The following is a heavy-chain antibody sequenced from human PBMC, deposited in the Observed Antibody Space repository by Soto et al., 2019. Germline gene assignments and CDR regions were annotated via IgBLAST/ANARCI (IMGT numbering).Heavy chain of an antibody. D-gene: IGHD3-16*01. V-gene: IGHV4-39*01. CDR2: IYYSGST. CDR1: GGSISSSSYY. J-gene: IGHJ4*02. Sequence: LQLQESGPGLVKPSETLSLTCTVSGGSISSSSYYWGWIRQPPGKGLEWIGSIYYSGSTYYNPSLKSRVTISVDTSKNQFSLKLSSVTAADTAVYYCARSYYDYVWGSLIDYWGQGTLVTVSS. CDR3: ARSYYDYVWGSLIDY.